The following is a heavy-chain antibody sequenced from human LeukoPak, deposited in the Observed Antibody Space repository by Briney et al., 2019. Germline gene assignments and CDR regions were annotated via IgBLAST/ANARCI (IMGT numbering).Heavy chain of an antibody. CDR3: ARTYYSGSGTYQRWFDP. CDR1: GFTVNSNF. J-gene: IGHJ5*02. CDR2: IYSGGTT. D-gene: IGHD3-10*01. Sequence: GGSLRLSCAASGFTVNSNFMSWFRQAAGQGLEWVSIIYSGGTTHYADSVKGRFTISRDNTKNTLYLQMDSLRAEDTAVYYCARTYYSGSGTYQRWFDPWGQGTLVVVSS. V-gene: IGHV3-53*01.